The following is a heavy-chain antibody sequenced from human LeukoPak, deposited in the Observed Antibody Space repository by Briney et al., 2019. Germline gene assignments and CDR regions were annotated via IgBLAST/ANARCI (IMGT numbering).Heavy chain of an antibody. D-gene: IGHD3-10*01. CDR1: GFTVSSNC. J-gene: IGHJ4*02. CDR3: AKAPYGSGSYYTDY. V-gene: IGHV3-53*01. Sequence: GGSLRLSCVASGFTVSSNCMSWVRQAPGKGLEWVSVIYSDGSTYFSDSVKGRFTISRDNSKNTLHLQMNSLRAEDTAVYYCAKAPYGSGSYYTDYWGQGTLVTVSS. CDR2: IYSDGST.